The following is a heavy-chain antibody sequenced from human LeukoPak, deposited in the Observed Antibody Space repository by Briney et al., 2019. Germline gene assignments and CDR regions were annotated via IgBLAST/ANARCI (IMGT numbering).Heavy chain of an antibody. CDR1: GYTFTGYY. V-gene: IGHV1-2*02. CDR2: INPNSGGT. CDR3: ARDRLYCTNGVCYTELDY. D-gene: IGHD2-8*01. Sequence: ASVKVSCKASGYTFTGYYMHWVRQAPGQGLEWMGWINPNSGGTNYAQKFQGRVTMTRDTSISTAYMELSRLRSDDTAVYYCARDRLYCTNGVCYTELDYWGQGTQVTVSS. J-gene: IGHJ4*02.